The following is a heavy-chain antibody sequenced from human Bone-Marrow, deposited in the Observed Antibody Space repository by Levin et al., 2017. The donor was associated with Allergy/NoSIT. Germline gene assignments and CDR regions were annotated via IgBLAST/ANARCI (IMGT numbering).Heavy chain of an antibody. J-gene: IGHJ3*02. CDR3: ARDSCSGGSCYSWRPAFDI. CDR2: ISYDGSNK. D-gene: IGHD2-15*01. Sequence: GGSLRLSCAASGFTFSSYAMHWVRQAPGKGLEWVAVISYDGSNKYYADSVKGRFTISRDNSKNTLYLQMNSLRAEDTAVYYCARDSCSGGSCYSWRPAFDIWGQGTMVTVSS. V-gene: IGHV3-30*04. CDR1: GFTFSSYA.